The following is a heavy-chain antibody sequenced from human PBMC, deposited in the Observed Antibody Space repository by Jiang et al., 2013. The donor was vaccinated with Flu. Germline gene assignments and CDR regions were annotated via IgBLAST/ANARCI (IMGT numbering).Heavy chain of an antibody. J-gene: IGHJ3*02. D-gene: IGHD6-13*01. Sequence: SLTCTVSGGSISSSSYYWGWIRQPPGKGLEWIGSIYYSGSTYYNPSLKSRVTISVDTSKNQFSLKLSSVTAADTAVYYCTAAAAALDAFDIWGQGTMVTVSS. CDR2: IYYSGST. CDR3: TAAAAALDAFDI. CDR1: GGSISSSSYY. V-gene: IGHV4-39*01.